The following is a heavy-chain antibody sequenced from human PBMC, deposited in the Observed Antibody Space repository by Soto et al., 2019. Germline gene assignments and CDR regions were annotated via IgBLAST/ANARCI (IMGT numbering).Heavy chain of an antibody. CDR2: ISYDGSNK. J-gene: IGHJ6*02. Sequence: QVQLVESGGGVVQPGRSLRLSCAASGFTFSSYAMHWVRQAPGKGLEWVAVISYDGSNKYYADSVKGRFTISRDNSKNTLYLQMNSLRAEDTAVYYCARQATGYSSGWYAWKTSYYYGMDVWGQGTTVTVSS. D-gene: IGHD6-19*01. CDR1: GFTFSSYA. V-gene: IGHV3-30-3*01. CDR3: ARQATGYSSGWYAWKTSYYYGMDV.